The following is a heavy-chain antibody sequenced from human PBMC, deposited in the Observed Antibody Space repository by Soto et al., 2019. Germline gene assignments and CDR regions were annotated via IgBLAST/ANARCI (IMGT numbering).Heavy chain of an antibody. J-gene: IGHJ5*02. CDR2: MNPNSGNT. CDR3: ARGLLNHFDWFQGWFDP. D-gene: IGHD3-9*01. V-gene: IGHV1-8*01. CDR1: GYTFTSYD. Sequence: GASVKVSCKASGYTFTSYDINWVRQATGQGLEWMGWMNPNSGNTGYAQKFQGRVTMTRNTSISTAYMELSSLRSEDTAVYYCARGLLNHFDWFQGWFDPWGQGTLVTVSS.